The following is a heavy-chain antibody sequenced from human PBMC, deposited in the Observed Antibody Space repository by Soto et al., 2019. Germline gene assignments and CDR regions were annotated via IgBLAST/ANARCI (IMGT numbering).Heavy chain of an antibody. Sequence: SETLSLTCTVSGGSISSGGYYWSWIRQHPGKGLEWIGYIYYSGSTYYNPSLKSRVTISVDTSKNQFSLKLSSVTAADTAVYYCARGASGSYFPFDIWGQGTMVTVSS. J-gene: IGHJ3*02. D-gene: IGHD1-26*01. CDR3: ARGASGSYFPFDI. CDR2: IYYSGST. V-gene: IGHV4-31*03. CDR1: GGSISSGGYY.